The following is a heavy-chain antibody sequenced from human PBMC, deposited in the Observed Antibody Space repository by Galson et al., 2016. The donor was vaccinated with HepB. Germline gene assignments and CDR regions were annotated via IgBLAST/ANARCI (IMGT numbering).Heavy chain of an antibody. CDR3: SREWRATHVVTLYD. J-gene: IGHJ4*02. CDR2: MRSRVYGGAI. Sequence: SLRLSCAASGFTFGDYAMSWFRQAPGKGLEWVGFMRSRVYGGAIDYAASVRGRSTISRDESDNIADLQMNSLKTEDTAIYYCSREWRATHVVTLYDLGQGTLVTVSS. V-gene: IGHV3-49*03. CDR1: GFTFGDYA. D-gene: IGHD2-21*01.